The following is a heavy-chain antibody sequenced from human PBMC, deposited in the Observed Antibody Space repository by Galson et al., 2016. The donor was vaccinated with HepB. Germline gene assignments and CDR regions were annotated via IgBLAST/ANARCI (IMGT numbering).Heavy chain of an antibody. D-gene: IGHD1-14*01. CDR3: ARKSINQIAFDI. J-gene: IGHJ3*02. V-gene: IGHV6-1*01. Sequence: CAISGDSVSSNSAAWNWIRQSPSRGLEWLGRTYYRSKWRNDYAVSVKGRININPDTSKNQFSLQLNSVTPEDTAVYYCARKSINQIAFDIWGQGTLVTVAS. CDR1: GDSVSSNSAA. CDR2: TYYRSKWRN.